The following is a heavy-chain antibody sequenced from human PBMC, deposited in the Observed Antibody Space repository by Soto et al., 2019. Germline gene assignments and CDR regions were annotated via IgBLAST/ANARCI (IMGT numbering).Heavy chain of an antibody. D-gene: IGHD1-26*01. CDR2: IYYAGST. Sequence: PSETLSLTCTVSGGSISSTSSYWSWIRQHPGKGLEWIGYIYYAGSTYYNPSLKSRVLISLDTSENQFSLNLSSVTAADTAVYYWARGGGGGIDYWGQGTLVTVSS. CDR1: GGSISSTSSY. V-gene: IGHV4-31*03. J-gene: IGHJ4*02. CDR3: ARGGGGGIDY.